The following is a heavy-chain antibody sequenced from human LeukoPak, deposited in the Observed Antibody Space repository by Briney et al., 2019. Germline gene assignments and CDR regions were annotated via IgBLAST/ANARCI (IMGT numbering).Heavy chain of an antibody. CDR1: GGSFSGYY. CDR3: ARGKPFIVVVVAATRQYYFDY. J-gene: IGHJ4*02. CDR2: INHSGST. D-gene: IGHD2-15*01. V-gene: IGHV4-34*01. Sequence: SETLSLTCAVYGGSFSGYYWSWIRQPPGKGLEWIGEINHSGSTNYNPSLKSRVTISVDTSKNQFSLKLSSVTAADTAVYYCARGKPFIVVVVAATRQYYFDYWSQGTLVTVSS.